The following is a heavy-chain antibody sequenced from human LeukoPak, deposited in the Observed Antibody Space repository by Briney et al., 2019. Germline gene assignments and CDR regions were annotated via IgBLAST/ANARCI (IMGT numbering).Heavy chain of an antibody. CDR3: AREGAPAIHALDF. CDR1: GFTFSSYG. CDR2: IRFDGSNK. V-gene: IGHV3-30*02. J-gene: IGHJ3*01. Sequence: GGSLRLSCAASGFTFSSYGMHWVRQAPGKGLEWVAFIRFDGSNKYYAESVKDRFTISRDNSKNTLYLQMNSLRGEDTALYYCAREGAPAIHALDFWGQGTMVTVSS.